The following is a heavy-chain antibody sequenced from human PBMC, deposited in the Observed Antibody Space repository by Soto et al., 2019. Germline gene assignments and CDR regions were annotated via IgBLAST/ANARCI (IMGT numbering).Heavy chain of an antibody. D-gene: IGHD6-19*01. Sequence: EVQLVESGGGLVQPGGSLRLSCAASGFTFSSYWMSWVRQAPGKGLEWVANIKQDGSEKYYVDSVKGLFTISRDNAKNSLYLQMNSLSAEDTAVYYCARDHRGWEAIHFDYWGQGTLVTVSS. J-gene: IGHJ4*02. V-gene: IGHV3-7*05. CDR3: ARDHRGWEAIHFDY. CDR2: IKQDGSEK. CDR1: GFTFSSYW.